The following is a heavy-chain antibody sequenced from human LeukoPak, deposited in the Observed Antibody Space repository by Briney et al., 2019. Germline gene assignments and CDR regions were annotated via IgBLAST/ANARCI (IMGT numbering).Heavy chain of an antibody. Sequence: GESLRLSCAVSGLILSDHYIDWVRQAAGKGLEWVGRTRNKTKSYSTAYAASVEGRFTISRDDLENSVYLEMNSLKSEDTAVYYCVRVCDSDCQGAHAFDIWGQGTKVTVSS. V-gene: IGHV3-72*01. D-gene: IGHD2-21*02. CDR1: GLILSDHY. CDR3: VRVCDSDCQGAHAFDI. J-gene: IGHJ3*02. CDR2: TRNKTKSYST.